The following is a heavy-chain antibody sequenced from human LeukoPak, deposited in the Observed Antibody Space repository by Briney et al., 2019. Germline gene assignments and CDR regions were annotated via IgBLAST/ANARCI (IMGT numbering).Heavy chain of an antibody. D-gene: IGHD6-19*01. CDR1: GFTFSSYA. J-gene: IGHJ4*02. CDR3: AFNSGYSSAWSPDY. CDR2: ISYDGSNK. V-gene: IGHV3-30*04. Sequence: GGSLRLSCAASGFTFSSYATHWVRQAPGKGLEWVAVISYDGSNKYYADSVKGRFTISRDNAKNSLYLQMNSLRAEDTAVYYCAFNSGYSSAWSPDYWGQGTLVTVSS.